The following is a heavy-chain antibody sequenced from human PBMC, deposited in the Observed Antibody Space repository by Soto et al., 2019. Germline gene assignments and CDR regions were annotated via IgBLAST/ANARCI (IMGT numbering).Heavy chain of an antibody. CDR2: ISAYNGNT. CDR3: ARGLRCSGGSCRNWYDP. V-gene: IGHV1-18*01. Sequence: ASVKVSCKASGYTFTSYGISWVRQAPGQGLEWMGWISAYNGNTNYAQKLQGRVTMTTDTSTSTAYMELRSLRSDDTAVYYCARGLRCSGGSCRNWYDPWGQGTLVTVSS. D-gene: IGHD2-15*01. CDR1: GYTFTSYG. J-gene: IGHJ5*02.